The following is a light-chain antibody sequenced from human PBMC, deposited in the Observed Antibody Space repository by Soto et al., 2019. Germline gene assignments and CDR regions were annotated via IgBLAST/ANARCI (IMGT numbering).Light chain of an antibody. CDR2: DAS. CDR1: QSVGRY. V-gene: IGKV3-11*01. Sequence: ETVLTQSPATLSLSPGERATLSCRASQSVGRYLAWYQQKPGQAPRLLIYDASNRATGIPARFSGSGSGTDFTLTISSLEPEDFAVYYCQQRSNWPPITFGQGTRLEI. CDR3: QQRSNWPPIT. J-gene: IGKJ5*01.